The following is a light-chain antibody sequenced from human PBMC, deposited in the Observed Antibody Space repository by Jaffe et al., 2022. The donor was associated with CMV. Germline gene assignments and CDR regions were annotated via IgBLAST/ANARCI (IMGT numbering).Light chain of an antibody. J-gene: IGKJ1*01. V-gene: IGKV1-39*01. CDR2: AAT. CDR1: QSISNY. Sequence: DIQMTQSPSSLSASVGDRVTITCRARQSISNYLNWYQQKPGKAPKLLIYAATSLQSGVPSRFSGSGSGTDFTLTISSLQPEDFATYYCQQCYSARAFGQGTKVEIK. CDR3: QQCYSARA.